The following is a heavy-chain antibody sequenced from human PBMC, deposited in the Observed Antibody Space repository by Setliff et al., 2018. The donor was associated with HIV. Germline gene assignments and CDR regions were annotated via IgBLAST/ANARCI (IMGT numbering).Heavy chain of an antibody. V-gene: IGHV4-4*08. J-gene: IGHJ4*02. CDR1: GGSINSYY. D-gene: IGHD3-10*01. CDR2: VSTSGST. CDR3: ARGGSGNSYNGAFDY. Sequence: ASETLSLTCTVSGGSINSYYWSWIRLPPGRGLEWIGYVSTSGSTNYNPSLKSRLTISLDTKNQFSLKLSSVTAADTAVYYCARGGSGNSYNGAFDYWGQGTLVTVS.